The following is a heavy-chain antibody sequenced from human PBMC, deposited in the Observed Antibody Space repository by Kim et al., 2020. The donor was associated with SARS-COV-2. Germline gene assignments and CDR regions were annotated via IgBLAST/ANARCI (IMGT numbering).Heavy chain of an antibody. CDR1: GGSISSSSYY. CDR2: IYYSGST. J-gene: IGHJ4*02. CDR3: ARVPKGGYGDFDY. V-gene: IGHV4-39*01. Sequence: SETLSLTCTVSGGSISSSSYYWGWIRQPPGKGLEWIGSIYYSGSTYYNPSLKSRVTISVDTSKNQFSLKLSSVTAADTAVYYCARVPKGGYGDFDYWGQGTLVTVSS. D-gene: IGHD5-18*01.